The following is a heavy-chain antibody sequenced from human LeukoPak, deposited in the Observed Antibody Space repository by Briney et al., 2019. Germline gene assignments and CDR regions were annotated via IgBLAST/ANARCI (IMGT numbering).Heavy chain of an antibody. V-gene: IGHV3-74*01. CDR3: ARGFGYSSGWYVS. CDR2: INSDGSST. CDR1: GFTFSSYW. D-gene: IGHD6-19*01. J-gene: IGHJ4*02. Sequence: GGSLRLSCAASGFTFSSYWMHWVRQATGKGLVWVSRINSDGSSTSYADSVKGRFTISRDNAKNTLYLQMNSLRAEDTAVYYCARGFGYSSGWYVSWGQGTLVTVSS.